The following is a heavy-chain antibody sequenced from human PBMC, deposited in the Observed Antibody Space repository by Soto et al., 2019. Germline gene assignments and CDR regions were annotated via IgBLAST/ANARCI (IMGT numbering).Heavy chain of an antibody. CDR1: GGSVNNGGYY. J-gene: IGHJ5*02. CDR3: ARYSSSGFDP. CDR2: IYYSGNT. Sequence: QVKLQESGPGLVKASQTLSLTCSVSGGSVNNGGYYWSWIRQHPGKGLEWIGYIYYSGNTYSNPSLQXRLSISVDTSQNRFSLTLTSVTAADTAVYYCARYSSSGFDPWGQGTVVTVSS. V-gene: IGHV4-31*03. D-gene: IGHD6-19*01.